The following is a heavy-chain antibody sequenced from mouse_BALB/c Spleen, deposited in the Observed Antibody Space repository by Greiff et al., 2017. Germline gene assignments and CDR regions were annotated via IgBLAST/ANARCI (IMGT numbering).Heavy chain of an antibody. Sequence: EVKVEESGGGLVQPGGSLKLSCAASGFTFSSYTMSWVRQTPEKRLEWVAYISNGGGSTYYPDTVKGRFTISRDNAKNTLYLQMSSLKSEDTAMYYCARHYYGSSSYAMDYWGQGTSVTVSS. CDR3: ARHYYGSSSYAMDY. D-gene: IGHD1-1*01. CDR2: ISNGGGST. V-gene: IGHV5-12-2*01. J-gene: IGHJ4*01. CDR1: GFTFSSYT.